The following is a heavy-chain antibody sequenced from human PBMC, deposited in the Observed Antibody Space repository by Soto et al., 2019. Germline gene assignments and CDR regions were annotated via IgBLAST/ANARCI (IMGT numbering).Heavy chain of an antibody. V-gene: IGHV4-59*01. J-gene: IGHJ6*02. Sequence: QVQLQESGPGLVKPSETLSLTCTVSGGSIGSYYWNWIRQPPGKGLEWIGYIYYSGSTNYNPSLKSRVTISVDTSKNQFSLKLSSVTAADTAVYYCARDEGFYYGMDVWGQGTTVTVSS. CDR1: GGSIGSYY. CDR2: IYYSGST. CDR3: ARDEGFYYGMDV.